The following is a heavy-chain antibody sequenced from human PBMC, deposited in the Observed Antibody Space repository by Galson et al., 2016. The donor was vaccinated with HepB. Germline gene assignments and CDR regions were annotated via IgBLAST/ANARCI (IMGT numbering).Heavy chain of an antibody. J-gene: IGHJ4*02. CDR1: GGSIRSYY. V-gene: IGHV4-59*01. CDR3: AGDGGYDWFDY. Sequence: EPLSLPCTVSGGSIRSYYWSWIRQPPGKGLEWSGYIYYSGSANYNPSLKRRVSISADTSKSQFSLKLTSVTAADTAVYYCAGDGGYDWFDYRGQGTLVTVSS. D-gene: IGHD5-12*01. CDR2: IYYSGSA.